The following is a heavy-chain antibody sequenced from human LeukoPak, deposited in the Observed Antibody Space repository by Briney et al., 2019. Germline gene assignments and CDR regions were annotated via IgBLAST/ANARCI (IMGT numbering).Heavy chain of an antibody. CDR2: INAGNGNT. CDR1: GYTFTSYA. Sequence: ASVKVSRKATGYTFTSYAMHWVRQAPGQRLEWVGWINAGNGNTKYSQKLQGRVTITRDTSASTAYMELSSLRSEDTAVYYCARKGDERLAFDIWGQGTMVTVSS. V-gene: IGHV1-3*01. J-gene: IGHJ3*02. D-gene: IGHD2-21*02. CDR3: ARKGDERLAFDI.